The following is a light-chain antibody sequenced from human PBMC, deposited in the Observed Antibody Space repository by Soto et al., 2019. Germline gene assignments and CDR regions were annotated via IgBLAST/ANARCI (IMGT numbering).Light chain of an antibody. J-gene: IGLJ1*01. CDR2: DVS. CDR1: NSDVGGYNF. CDR3: SSYTSRDFYV. V-gene: IGLV2-14*03. Sequence: QSVLTQPASVSGSPGQSITISCTGTNSDVGGYNFVSWYQHHPGKAPKLMIYDVSNRPSGVSNRFSGSKSGNTASLTISGLQADDEADYYCSSYTSRDFYVFGTGTKLTVL.